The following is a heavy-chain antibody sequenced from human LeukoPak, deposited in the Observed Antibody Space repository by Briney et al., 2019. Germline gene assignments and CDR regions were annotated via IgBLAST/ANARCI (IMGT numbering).Heavy chain of an antibody. Sequence: SETLSLTCTVAGGSISSSSYYWGWIRQPPGNGLEWIGSSYYSASTYYTPSLKSRVTISVDTSKNQFSLKLSSVTAADTAVYYCASIVVPAAIDYYYYMDVWGKGTTVTVSS. CDR3: ASIVVPAAIDYYYYMDV. J-gene: IGHJ6*03. V-gene: IGHV4-39*07. D-gene: IGHD2-2*02. CDR1: GGSISSSSYY. CDR2: SYYSAST.